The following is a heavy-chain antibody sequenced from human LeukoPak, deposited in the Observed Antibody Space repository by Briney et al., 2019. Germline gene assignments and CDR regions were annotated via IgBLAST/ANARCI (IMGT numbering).Heavy chain of an antibody. J-gene: IGHJ4*02. D-gene: IGHD2-2*01. CDR1: GFTLSSYA. V-gene: IGHV3-30-3*01. CDR3: ARPHRPYCSSTSCRTNHFDY. CDR2: ISYDGSNK. Sequence: GGSLRLSCAASGFTLSSYAMHWVRQAPGKGLEWVAVISYDGSNKYYADSVKGRFTISRDNSKNTLYLQMNSLRAEDTAVYYCARPHRPYCSSTSCRTNHFDYWGQGTLVTVSS.